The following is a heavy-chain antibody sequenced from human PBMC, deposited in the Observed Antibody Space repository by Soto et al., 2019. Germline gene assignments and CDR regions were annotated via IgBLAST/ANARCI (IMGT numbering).Heavy chain of an antibody. CDR3: AGYVVDTAMGGDYGGYDYEGYYYYGMDV. CDR1: GGSISSSSYY. Sequence: PSETLSLTRTVSGGSISSSSYYWGWIRQPPGKGLEWIGSIYYSGSTYYNPSLKSRVTISVDTSKNQFSLKLSSVTAADTAVYYCAGYVVDTAMGGDYGGYDYEGYYYYGMDVWGQGTTVTVSS. D-gene: IGHD5-18*01. CDR2: IYYSGST. V-gene: IGHV4-39*01. J-gene: IGHJ6*02.